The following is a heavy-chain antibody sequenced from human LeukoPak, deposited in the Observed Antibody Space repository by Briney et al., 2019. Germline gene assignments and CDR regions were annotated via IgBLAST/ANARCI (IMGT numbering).Heavy chain of an antibody. CDR2: ISSSGSTI. J-gene: IGHJ4*02. V-gene: IGHV3-48*03. Sequence: PGGSLRLSCAASGFTFSSYEMNWVRQAPGKGLEWVSYISSSGSTIYYADSVKGRFTISRDNSKNTLYLQMNSLRAEDTAVYYCAKGTLPRGYTYGYDLYYFDYWGQGTLVTVSS. D-gene: IGHD5-18*01. CDR1: GFTFSSYE. CDR3: AKGTLPRGYTYGYDLYYFDY.